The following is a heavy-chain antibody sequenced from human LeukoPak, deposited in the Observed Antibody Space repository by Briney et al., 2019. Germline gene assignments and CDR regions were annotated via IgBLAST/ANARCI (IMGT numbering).Heavy chain of an antibody. Sequence: KSGGSLRLSCAASGFTFSSYIMNWVRQAPGKGLEWVSSISSSSSYIYYADSVKGRFTISRDNAKNSLYLQMNSLRAEDTAVYYCARQRGYDILTGSYGMDVWGQGTTVTVSS. J-gene: IGHJ6*02. CDR2: ISSSSSYI. D-gene: IGHD3-9*01. V-gene: IGHV3-21*01. CDR1: GFTFSSYI. CDR3: ARQRGYDILTGSYGMDV.